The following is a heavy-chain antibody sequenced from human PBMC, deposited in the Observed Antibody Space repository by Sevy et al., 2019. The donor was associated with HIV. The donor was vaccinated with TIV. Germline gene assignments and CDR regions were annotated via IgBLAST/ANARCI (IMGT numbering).Heavy chain of an antibody. D-gene: IGHD3-16*02. J-gene: IGHJ4*02. CDR3: ARDPYNDYVWGSYRDY. CDR2: ISSSSSTI. V-gene: IGHV3-48*02. CDR1: GFTFSSYS. Sequence: GGSLRLSCPASGFTFSSYSMNWVRQAPGKGLEWVSYISSSSSTIYYADSVKGRFTISRDNAKNSLYLQMNSLRDEDTAVYYCARDPYNDYVWGSYRDYWGQGTLVTVSS.